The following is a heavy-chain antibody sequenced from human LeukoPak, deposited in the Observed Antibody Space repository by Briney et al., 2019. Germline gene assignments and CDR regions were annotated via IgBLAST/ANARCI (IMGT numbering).Heavy chain of an antibody. Sequence: SETLSLTCAVYGGSFSGYYWSWIRQPPGKGLEWIGEINHSGSTNYNPSLKSRLTISVDTSKNQFSLKLSSVTAADTAVYYCAHIAARPGKDDYWGQGTLVTVSS. CDR1: GGSFSGYY. D-gene: IGHD6-6*01. V-gene: IGHV4-34*01. CDR3: AHIAARPGKDDY. CDR2: INHSGST. J-gene: IGHJ4*02.